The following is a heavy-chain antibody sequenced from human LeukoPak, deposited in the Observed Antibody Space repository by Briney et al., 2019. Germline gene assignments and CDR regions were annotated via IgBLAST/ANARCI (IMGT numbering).Heavy chain of an antibody. V-gene: IGHV1-2*02. CDR1: GYTFTSYG. J-gene: IGHJ4*02. CDR2: INPNSGDT. CDR3: ARNSAYYSSSDY. D-gene: IGHD3-22*01. Sequence: ASVKVSCKASGYTFTSYGISWVRQAPGQGLEWMGWINPNSGDTNYAQKFQGRVTMTRDTSISTAYMDLSGLRSDDTAVYYCARNSAYYSSSDYWGQGTLVTVSS.